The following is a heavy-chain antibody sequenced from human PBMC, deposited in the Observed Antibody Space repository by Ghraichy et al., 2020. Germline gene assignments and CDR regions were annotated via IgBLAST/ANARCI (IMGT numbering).Heavy chain of an antibody. V-gene: IGHV3-49*04. CDR1: GITFGDYA. CDR2: IRSKTYGGTT. D-gene: IGHD3-22*01. J-gene: IGHJ4*02. CDR3: KGEGYDSGGYYHDC. Sequence: GGSLRLSCTTSGITFGDYAMNWVRQAPGKGLEWVGFIRSKTYGGTTEYAASVKGRFTISRDDSKSIAYLQMNSLRTEDTALYYCKGEGYDSGGYYHDCWGQGTLVTVSS.